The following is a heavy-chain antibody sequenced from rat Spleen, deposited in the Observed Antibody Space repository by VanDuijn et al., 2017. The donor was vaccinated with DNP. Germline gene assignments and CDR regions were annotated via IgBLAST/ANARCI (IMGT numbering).Heavy chain of an antibody. CDR1: GYSITSNY. CDR3: ARADYGYNWYFDF. V-gene: IGHV3-1*01. CDR2: INYSGST. D-gene: IGHD1-9*01. Sequence: EVQLQESGPGLVKPSQSLSLTCSVTGYSITSNYWAWIRKLPGNKMEWIGYINYSGSTSYNPSLKSRISITRDTSKNQFFLQLNSVTTEDTATYYCARADYGYNWYFDFWGPGTMVTVSS. J-gene: IGHJ1*01.